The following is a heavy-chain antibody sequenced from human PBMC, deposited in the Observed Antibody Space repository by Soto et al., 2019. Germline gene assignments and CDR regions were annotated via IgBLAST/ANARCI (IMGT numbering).Heavy chain of an antibody. CDR3: ARISGTYYVPDY. Sequence: QVQLQESGPRLVEASQTLSLTCTVSNASITSSGYYWSWVRQPPGKRLRWIGYIYHSGTTFYSPSLQSRLTMSVDTSKNQFSLTLRSVTAADTAVYHGARISGTYYVPDYWGQGTLVTVSS. D-gene: IGHD1-26*01. CDR2: IYHSGTT. J-gene: IGHJ4*02. V-gene: IGHV4-31*03. CDR1: NASITSSGYY.